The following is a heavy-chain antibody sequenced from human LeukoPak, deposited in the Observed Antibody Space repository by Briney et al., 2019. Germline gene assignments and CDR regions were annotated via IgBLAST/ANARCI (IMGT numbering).Heavy chain of an antibody. CDR2: IVVGSGNT. J-gene: IGHJ4*02. CDR1: GFTFTSPA. Sequence: ASVKVSCKASGFTFTSPAMQWVRQARGQRLEWIGWIVVGSGNTNYAQKFQERVTITRDMSTSTAYMELSSLRSEDTAVYYCAAGLGATTADYWGQGTLVTVSS. CDR3: AAGLGATTADY. V-gene: IGHV1-58*02. D-gene: IGHD1-26*01.